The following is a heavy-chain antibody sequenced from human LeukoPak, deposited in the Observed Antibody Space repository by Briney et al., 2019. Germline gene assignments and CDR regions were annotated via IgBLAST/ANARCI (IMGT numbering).Heavy chain of an antibody. V-gene: IGHV1-46*03. D-gene: IGHD3-3*01. Sequence: ALVKVSCKASGYTFTSYYMHWVRQAPGQGLEWMGIINPSGGSTSYAQKFQGRVTMTRDMSTSTVYMELSSLRSEDTAVYYCARGELYDFWSGYYNWYFDYWGQGTLVTVSS. CDR3: ARGELYDFWSGYYNWYFDY. CDR1: GYTFTSYY. CDR2: INPSGGST. J-gene: IGHJ4*02.